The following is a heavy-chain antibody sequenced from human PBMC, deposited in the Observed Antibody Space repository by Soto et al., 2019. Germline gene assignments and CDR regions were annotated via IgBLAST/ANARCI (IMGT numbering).Heavy chain of an antibody. CDR1: GYTFTSYA. V-gene: IGHV1-3*01. J-gene: IGHJ4*02. Sequence: ASVKVSCKASGYTFTSYAMLWVRQAPGQRLEWMGWINAGNGNTKYSQKFQGRVTITRDTSASTAYMELSSLRSEDTAVYYCARAQNLEMATPWGQGTLVTVSS. CDR3: ARAQNLEMATP. CDR2: INAGNGNT. D-gene: IGHD5-12*01.